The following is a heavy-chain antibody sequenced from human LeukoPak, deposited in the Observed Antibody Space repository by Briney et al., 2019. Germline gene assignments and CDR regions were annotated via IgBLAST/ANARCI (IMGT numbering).Heavy chain of an antibody. D-gene: IGHD3-9*01. Sequence: SETLSLTCTVSGGSISSSSYYWGWIRQPPGKGLEWIGSIYYSGSTYYNPSLKSRVTISVDTCKNQFSLKLSSVTAADTAVYYCARERRYYDILTGYYRGAWFDPWGQGTLVTVSS. J-gene: IGHJ5*02. CDR2: IYYSGST. CDR3: ARERRYYDILTGYYRGAWFDP. CDR1: GGSISSSSYY. V-gene: IGHV4-39*02.